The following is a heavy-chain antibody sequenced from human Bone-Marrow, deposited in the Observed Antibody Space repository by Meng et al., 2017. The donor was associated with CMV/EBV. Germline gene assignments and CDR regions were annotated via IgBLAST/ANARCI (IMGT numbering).Heavy chain of an antibody. Sequence: GESLKIPGAASGFTFSSYSMNWVRQAPGKGLEWVSSISSSSSYIYYADSVKGRFTISRDDAKNSLYLQMNSLRTEDTAVYYCAREMPRLYYDSSGYYGYWGQGTLVTVSS. CDR1: GFTFSSYS. CDR3: AREMPRLYYDSSGYYGY. CDR2: ISSSSSYI. D-gene: IGHD3-22*01. J-gene: IGHJ4*02. V-gene: IGHV3-21*01.